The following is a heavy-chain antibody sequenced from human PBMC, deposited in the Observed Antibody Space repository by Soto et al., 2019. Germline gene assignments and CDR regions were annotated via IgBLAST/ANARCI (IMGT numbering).Heavy chain of an antibody. J-gene: IGHJ4*02. Sequence: QVQLVQSGAEVKKPGASVKVSCKASGYAFTTYGLSWVRQAPGQGLEWMGWISTNNGNTVYAQNLQGRITMTTDTSTSTAYMELRSLRSDDTAVFYCARDHWLTLTSTSGFDYWGQGTLVTVSS. CDR3: ARDHWLTLTSTSGFDY. D-gene: IGHD3-9*01. CDR2: ISTNNGNT. V-gene: IGHV1-18*01. CDR1: GYAFTTYG.